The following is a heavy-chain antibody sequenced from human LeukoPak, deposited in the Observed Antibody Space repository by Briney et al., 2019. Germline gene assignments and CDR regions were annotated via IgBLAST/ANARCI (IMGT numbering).Heavy chain of an antibody. J-gene: IGHJ4*02. V-gene: IGHV1-3*01. CDR2: INAGNGNT. CDR1: GGTFSSYA. CDR3: AREYRSFDY. D-gene: IGHD1-26*01. Sequence: ASVKVSCKASGGTFSSYAISWVRQAPGQRLEWMGWINAGNGNTKYSQKFQGRVTITRDTSASTAYMELSSLRSEDTAVYYCAREYRSFDYWGQGTLVTVSS.